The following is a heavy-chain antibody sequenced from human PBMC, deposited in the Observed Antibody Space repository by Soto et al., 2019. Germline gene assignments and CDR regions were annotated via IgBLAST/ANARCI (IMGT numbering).Heavy chain of an antibody. D-gene: IGHD3-22*01. CDR2: ISGSGGST. CDR1: GFTFSSYA. V-gene: IGHV3-23*01. J-gene: IGHJ4*02. CDR3: AKSREYYDSSGYYYFDY. Sequence: PGGSLRLSCAASGFTFSSYAMSWVRQAPGKGLEWVSAISGSGGSTYYADSVKGRFTISRDNSKNTLYLQMNSLRAEDTAVYYCAKSREYYDSSGYYYFDYWGQGTLVTVSS.